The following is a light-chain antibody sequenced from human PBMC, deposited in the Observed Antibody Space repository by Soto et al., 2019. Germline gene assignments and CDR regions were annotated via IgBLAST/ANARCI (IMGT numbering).Light chain of an antibody. Sequence: EIVLTQSPGTLSLSAGERATLSCRAGQSVSSNYLAWYQQKPGQAPRLLIYGASSRATGIPDRFSGSGSGTDFTLTINRLEPEDFAVFYCQQYGSSSSWTFGQGTKVDIK. CDR1: QSVSSNY. J-gene: IGKJ1*01. CDR3: QQYGSSSSWT. CDR2: GAS. V-gene: IGKV3-20*01.